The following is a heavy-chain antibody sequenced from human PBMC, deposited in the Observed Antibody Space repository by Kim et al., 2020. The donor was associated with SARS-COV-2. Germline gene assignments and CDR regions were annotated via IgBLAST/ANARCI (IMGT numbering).Heavy chain of an antibody. Sequence: GGSLRLSCAASGFTFSSYSMNWVRQAPGKGLEWVSYISSSSSTIYYADSVKGRFTISRDNAKNSLYLQMNSLRDEDTAVYYCAREHVLLWFGELLPPQAYYYYGMDVWGQGTTVTVSS. CDR3: AREHVLLWFGELLPPQAYYYYGMDV. V-gene: IGHV3-48*02. D-gene: IGHD3-10*01. CDR1: GFTFSSYS. J-gene: IGHJ6*02. CDR2: ISSSSSTI.